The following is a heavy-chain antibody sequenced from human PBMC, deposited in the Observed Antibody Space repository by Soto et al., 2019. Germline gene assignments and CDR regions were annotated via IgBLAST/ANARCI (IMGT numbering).Heavy chain of an antibody. D-gene: IGHD2-15*01. V-gene: IGHV3-48*04. Sequence: GGSLRLSCAASGFTFSSYSMNWVRQAPGKGLEWVSYISSSSSTIYYADSVKGRFTISRDNAKNSLYLQMNSLRAEDTAVYYCARWVCSGGSCYFDYWGQGTLVTVSS. CDR2: ISSSSSTI. CDR1: GFTFSSYS. J-gene: IGHJ4*02. CDR3: ARWVCSGGSCYFDY.